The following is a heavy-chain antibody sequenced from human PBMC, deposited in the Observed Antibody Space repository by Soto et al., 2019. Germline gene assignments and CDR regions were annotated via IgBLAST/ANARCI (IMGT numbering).Heavy chain of an antibody. Sequence: EVQLVESGGGLVQPGGSLRLSCEASRFTFSKYWMSWVRQAPGKGPEWVANISPAGSEKFYGGSVKGRFTISRDNAENSLFLQMNSLRAEDTAVYYCARDQGYLDYWGQGAPVTVSS. J-gene: IGHJ4*02. CDR1: RFTFSKYW. D-gene: IGHD3-16*02. CDR2: ISPAGSEK. CDR3: ARDQGYLDY. V-gene: IGHV3-7*01.